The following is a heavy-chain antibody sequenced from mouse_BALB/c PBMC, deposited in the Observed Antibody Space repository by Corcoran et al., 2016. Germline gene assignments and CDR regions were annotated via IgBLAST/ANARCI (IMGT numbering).Heavy chain of an antibody. D-gene: IGHD1-1*01. J-gene: IGHJ3*01. CDR2: ISYDGSN. Sequence: DVQLQESGPGLVKPSQSLSLTCSVTGYSITSGYYWNWIRQFPGNKLEWMGYISYDGSNNYNPSLKNRISITRDTSKNQFFLKLNSVTTEDTATYYCARGAYGSLFAYWGQGTLVTVSA. CDR1: GYSITSGYY. CDR3: ARGAYGSLFAY. V-gene: IGHV3-6*02.